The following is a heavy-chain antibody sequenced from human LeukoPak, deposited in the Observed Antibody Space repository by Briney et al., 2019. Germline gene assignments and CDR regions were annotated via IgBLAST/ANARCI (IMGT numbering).Heavy chain of an antibody. Sequence: GESLKISCKGSGYSFTSYWIGWVRQMPGKGLEWMGIIYPGDSDTRYSPSFQGPVTISADKSISTAYLQWSSLKAPDTAMYYCARHYAFYWSEGCDAFDIWGQGTMVIVSS. V-gene: IGHV5-51*01. D-gene: IGHD1-1*01. CDR3: ARHYAFYWSEGCDAFDI. J-gene: IGHJ3*02. CDR1: GYSFTSYW. CDR2: IYPGDSDT.